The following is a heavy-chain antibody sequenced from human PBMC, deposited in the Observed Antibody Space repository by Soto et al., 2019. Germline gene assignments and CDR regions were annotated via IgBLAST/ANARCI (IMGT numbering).Heavy chain of an antibody. CDR3: TTDLVGATVY. V-gene: IGHV3-15*07. CDR2: IKSKTDGGTT. J-gene: IGHJ4*02. D-gene: IGHD1-26*01. CDR1: SVSNAW. Sequence: SVSNAWMNWVRQAPGKGLEWVGRIKSKTDGGTTDYAAPMKGRFTISRDDSKNTLYLQMNSLKTEDTAVYYCTTDLVGATVYWGQGTLVTVSS.